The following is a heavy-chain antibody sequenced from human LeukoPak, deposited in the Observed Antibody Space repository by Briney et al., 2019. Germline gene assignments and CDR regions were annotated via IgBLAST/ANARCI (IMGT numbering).Heavy chain of an antibody. V-gene: IGHV3-23*01. CDR2: ISGSGGSP. D-gene: IGHD2-2*01. CDR3: AHGAMYQLDY. CDR1: GFTFSSYT. Sequence: GGSLRLSCAASGFTFSSYTMSWVRQAPGKGLEWVSSISGSGGSPYYAGSVKGRFTISRDNSKNTLYLQMNSLRAEDTAVYYCAHGAMYQLDYWGQGTLVTVSS. J-gene: IGHJ4*02.